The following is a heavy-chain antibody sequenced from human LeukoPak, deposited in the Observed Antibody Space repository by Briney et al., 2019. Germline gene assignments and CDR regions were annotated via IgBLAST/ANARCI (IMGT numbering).Heavy chain of an antibody. CDR2: IIPIFGTA. CDR3: AGGYDRVIRDFDI. Sequence: GSSVKVSCKASGGTFSSYAISWVRQAPGQGLEWMGGIIPIFGTANYAQKFQGRVTITTDESTSTAYMELSSLRAEDTAVYYCAGGYDRVIRDFDIWGQGTMVTVSS. D-gene: IGHD3-10*02. J-gene: IGHJ3*02. CDR1: GGTFSSYA. V-gene: IGHV1-69*05.